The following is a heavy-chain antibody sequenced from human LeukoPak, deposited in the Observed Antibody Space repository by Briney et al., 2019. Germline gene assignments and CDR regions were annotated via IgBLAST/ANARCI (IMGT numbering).Heavy chain of an antibody. Sequence: GGSLRLSCAASGFTFSSYAMSWVRQAPGKGLEWVSAISGSGGSTYYADSVKGRFTISRDNSKNTLYLQMNSLRAEDTAVYYCAKVGGGYCSSTSCYAGEYWGQGTLVTVSS. CDR1: GFTFSSYA. J-gene: IGHJ4*02. V-gene: IGHV3-23*01. D-gene: IGHD2-2*01. CDR2: ISGSGGST. CDR3: AKVGGGYCSSTSCYAGEY.